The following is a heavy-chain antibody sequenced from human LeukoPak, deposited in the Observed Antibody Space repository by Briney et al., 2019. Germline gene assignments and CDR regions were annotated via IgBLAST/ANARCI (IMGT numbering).Heavy chain of an antibody. CDR1: GYSFTSYW. D-gene: IGHD5-24*01. CDR2: IHPGDSDT. V-gene: IGHV5-51*01. Sequence: PEESLKVSCKGSGYSFTSYWIGWVRQMPGKSLENIGIIHPGDSDTRYSPSFQGQVTISVDRSSSTAYIQWSRLKASDTAMYYCATHPGGLQSGFDNWGQGTLVTVSS. J-gene: IGHJ4*02. CDR3: ATHPGGLQSGFDN.